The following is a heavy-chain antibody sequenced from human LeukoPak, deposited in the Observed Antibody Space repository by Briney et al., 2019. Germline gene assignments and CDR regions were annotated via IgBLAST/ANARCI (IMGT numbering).Heavy chain of an antibody. J-gene: IGHJ4*02. V-gene: IGHV3-49*04. Sequence: GRSLRLSCTASGFTFGDYAMSWVRQAPGKGLEWVGFIRSKAYGGTTEYAASVKGGFTISRDDSKSIAYLQMNSLKNEDTAVYYCTRAPAALFDYWGQGTLVTVSS. CDR2: IRSKAYGGTT. CDR1: GFTFGDYA. D-gene: IGHD2-2*01. CDR3: TRAPAALFDY.